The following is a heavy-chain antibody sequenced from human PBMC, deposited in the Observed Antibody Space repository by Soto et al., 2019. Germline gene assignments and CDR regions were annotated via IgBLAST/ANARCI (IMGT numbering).Heavy chain of an antibody. CDR1: GFTFSSYW. CDR3: ARTTKRSRSGYYDSSGHRYYGMDV. Sequence: GGSLRLSCAASGFTFSSYWMSWVRQAPGQGLEWVANIKQDGSEKYYVDSVKGRFTISRDNAKNSLYLQMNSLRAEDTAVYYCARTTKRSRSGYYDSSGHRYYGMDVWGQGTTVTVSS. D-gene: IGHD3-22*01. V-gene: IGHV3-7*03. J-gene: IGHJ6*01. CDR2: IKQDGSEK.